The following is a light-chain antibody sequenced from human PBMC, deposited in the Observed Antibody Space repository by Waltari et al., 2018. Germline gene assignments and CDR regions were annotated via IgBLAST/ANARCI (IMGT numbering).Light chain of an antibody. J-gene: IGKJ4*01. CDR3: QQSHSSPIT. Sequence: IQMTQSPSSLSAFVGDRVTITCRASQNIGHYLNWYQQKPGKAPKLLIYAASSLQSEVPPKFSGSASGTDFTLTISSLQPEDCATYYCQQSHSSPITFGGGTRVEIK. V-gene: IGKV1-39*01. CDR1: QNIGHY. CDR2: AAS.